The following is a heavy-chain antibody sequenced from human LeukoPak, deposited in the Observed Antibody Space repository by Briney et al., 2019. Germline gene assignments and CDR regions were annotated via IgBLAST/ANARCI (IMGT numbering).Heavy chain of an antibody. V-gene: IGHV3-23*01. J-gene: IGHJ6*03. CDR3: AKIAVPAPNYYYYYYMDV. Sequence: GGSLRLSCAASGFTFSSYGMSWVRQAPGKGLEWVSAISGSSGSTYYADSVKGRFTISRDNSKNTPYLQMNSLRAEDTAVYYCAKIAVPAPNYYYYYYMDVWGKGTTVTISS. CDR2: ISGSSGST. D-gene: IGHD2-21*01. CDR1: GFTFSSYG.